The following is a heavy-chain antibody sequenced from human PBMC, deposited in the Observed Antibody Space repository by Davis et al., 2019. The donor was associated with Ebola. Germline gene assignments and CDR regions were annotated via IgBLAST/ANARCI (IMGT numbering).Heavy chain of an antibody. CDR1: GVSITSYY. V-gene: IGHV4-59*01. J-gene: IGHJ4*02. CDR2: RHYTGST. CDR3: ARLVARYDSSGYAYFDY. Sequence: MPSETLSLTCSVSGVSITSYYWSWIRQPPGKGLEYIGYRHYTGSTNYNPSLKSRVTISTDASNKQFSLRLRSVTAADTAVYYCARLVARYDSSGYAYFDYWGQGALVTVSS. D-gene: IGHD3-22*01.